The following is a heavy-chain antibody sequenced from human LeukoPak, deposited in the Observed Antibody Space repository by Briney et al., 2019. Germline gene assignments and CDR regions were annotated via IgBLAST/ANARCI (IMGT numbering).Heavy chain of an antibody. J-gene: IGHJ3*01. V-gene: IGHV3-48*01. CDR3: VRDLHWGGFDV. CDR2: ISSSSSTI. CDR1: GFTFSSYS. D-gene: IGHD7-27*01. Sequence: PGGSLRLSCAASGFTFSSYSMNWVRQAPGKGLEWVSYISSSSSTIYYADSVMGRFSISRDNPKSTVSLQMSSLRAEDTALYYCVRDLHWGGFDVWGQGTMVTVSS.